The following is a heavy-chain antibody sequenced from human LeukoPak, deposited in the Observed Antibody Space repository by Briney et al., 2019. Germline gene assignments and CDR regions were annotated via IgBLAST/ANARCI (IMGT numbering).Heavy chain of an antibody. CDR2: ISGSGGST. CDR3: ARDPSGSYWS. D-gene: IGHD1-26*01. CDR1: GFTFSSYA. V-gene: IGHV3-23*01. Sequence: GGSLRLSCAASGFTFSSYAMIWVRQAPGKGLEWVSAISGSGGSTYYADSVKGRFTISRDNAKNSLYLQMNSLRAEDTAVYYCARDPSGSYWSWGQGTLVTVSS. J-gene: IGHJ5*02.